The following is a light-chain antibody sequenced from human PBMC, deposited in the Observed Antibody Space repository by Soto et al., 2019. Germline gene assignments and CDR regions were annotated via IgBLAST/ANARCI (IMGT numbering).Light chain of an antibody. V-gene: IGLV2-14*01. CDR3: SSSTSSDTLL. Sequence: QSALTPPASVSGSPGQSITISCTGTSSDVGGYNYVSWYQQHPGKAPKLMIYEVSNRPSGGSNRFSGSKSGNTASLTISGLQAEDEADYYCSSSTSSDTLLFGGGTKLTVL. CDR2: EVS. CDR1: SSDVGGYNY. J-gene: IGLJ2*01.